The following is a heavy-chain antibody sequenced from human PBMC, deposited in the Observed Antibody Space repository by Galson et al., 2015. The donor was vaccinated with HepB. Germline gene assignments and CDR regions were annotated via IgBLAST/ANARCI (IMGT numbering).Heavy chain of an antibody. CDR3: AREGRGYFDL. V-gene: IGHV1-8*01. J-gene: IGHJ2*01. CDR2: MIPDSGAA. Sequence: DINWVRQATGQGLEWMGWMIPDSGAAGYAQKFQGRVSMTRDTSISTAYMELSSLSSDDTAVYYCAREGRGYFDLWGRGTLVTVSS. CDR1: D.